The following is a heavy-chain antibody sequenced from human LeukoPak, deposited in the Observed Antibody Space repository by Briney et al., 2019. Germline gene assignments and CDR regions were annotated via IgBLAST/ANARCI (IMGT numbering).Heavy chain of an antibody. CDR2: MFHSGST. V-gene: IGHV4-59*01. CDR3: ARDLEQNWFDP. Sequence: PSETLSLTRTVSGASISDYYWSWIRQSPGRGLEWIGYMFHSGSTNSNPSLKSRVTISMDTSKNQFSLKMTSLTAADTAVYYCARDLEQNWFDPWGQGTLVTVSS. J-gene: IGHJ5*02. D-gene: IGHD1/OR15-1a*01. CDR1: GASISDYY.